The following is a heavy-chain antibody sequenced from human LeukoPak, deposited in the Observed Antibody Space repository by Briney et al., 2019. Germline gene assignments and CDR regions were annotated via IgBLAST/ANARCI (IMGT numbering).Heavy chain of an antibody. CDR1: GGTFSSYA. CDR2: IIPILGIA. J-gene: IGHJ4*02. V-gene: IGHV1-69*04. CDR3: ARDWEDYGSGAGDY. D-gene: IGHD3-10*01. Sequence: SVKVSCKASGGTFSSYAISWVRQAPGQGLEWMGRIIPILGIANYAQKFQGRVTITADKSTSTAYMELSSLRSEDTAVYYCARDWEDYGSGAGDYWGQGTLVTVSS.